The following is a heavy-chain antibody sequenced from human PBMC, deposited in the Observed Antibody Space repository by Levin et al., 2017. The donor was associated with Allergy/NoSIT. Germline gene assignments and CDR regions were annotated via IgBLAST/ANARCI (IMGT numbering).Heavy chain of an antibody. D-gene: IGHD6-19*01. V-gene: IGHV3-53*01. CDR1: GFTVSSHY. CDR3: ARDSYSSGWYDGFDP. CDR2: IYSGGST. J-gene: IGHJ5*02. Sequence: GESLKISCAASGFTVSSHYMSWVRQAPGKGLEWVSVIYSGGSTYYADSVKGRFTISRDNSKNTLYLQMNSLRAEDTAVYYCARDSYSSGWYDGFDPWGQGTLVTVSS.